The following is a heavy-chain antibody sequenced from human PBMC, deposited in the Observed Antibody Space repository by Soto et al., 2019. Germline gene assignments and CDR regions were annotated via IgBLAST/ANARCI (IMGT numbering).Heavy chain of an antibody. D-gene: IGHD5-12*01. Sequence: QVQLQESGPGLVKPSPTLSLTCTVSGGSISSGDYYWSWIRQPPGKGLEWIGYIYYSGSTYYNPSRKSRVTIAVDTSKNRFSLKLSSVTAADTAVYYCAGEIRRDGYNDAFDIWGQGTMVTVSS. J-gene: IGHJ3*02. CDR2: IYYSGST. CDR1: GGSISSGDYY. CDR3: AGEIRRDGYNDAFDI. V-gene: IGHV4-30-4*01.